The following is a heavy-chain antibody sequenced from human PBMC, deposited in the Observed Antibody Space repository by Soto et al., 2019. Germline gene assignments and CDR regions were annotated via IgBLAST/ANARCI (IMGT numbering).Heavy chain of an antibody. J-gene: IGHJ4*02. CDR3: ARDLDPYFGPGCLHGFFDY. V-gene: IGHV1-2*02. D-gene: IGHD3-10*01. CDR2: INPNGGVT. Sequence: ASVKVSCKASGYAFIDHYIHWLRQAPGQGLEWMGWINPNGGVTKYAQKFQGRVTMTGDTSISTVYMDLSGLRSDDMAVYYCARDLDPYFGPGCLHGFFDYWGQGTLVTVSS. CDR1: GYAFIDHY.